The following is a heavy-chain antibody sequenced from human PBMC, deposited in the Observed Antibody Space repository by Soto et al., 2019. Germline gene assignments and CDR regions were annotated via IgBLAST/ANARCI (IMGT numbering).Heavy chain of an antibody. V-gene: IGHV1-46*01. J-gene: IGHJ4*02. CDR2: INPSGGST. CDR3: ARAFWSLQSESPFDY. Sequence: GASVKVSCKASGYTFASYYMHWVRQAPGQGLEWMGIINPSGGSTSYAQKFQGRVTMTRDTSTSTVYMELSSLRSEDTAVYYCARAFWSLQSESPFDYWGQGTLVTVSS. CDR1: GYTFASYY. D-gene: IGHD3-3*01.